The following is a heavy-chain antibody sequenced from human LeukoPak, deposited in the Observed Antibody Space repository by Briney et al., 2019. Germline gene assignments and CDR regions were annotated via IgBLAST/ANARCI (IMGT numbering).Heavy chain of an antibody. CDR3: AKVRNYYDSSGYFREGGY. Sequence: GGSLRLSCAASGFTFSSYAMSWVRQAPGKGLEWVSAISGSGGSTYYADSVKGRFTISRDNSKNTLYLQMNSLRAEDTAVYYCAKVRNYYDSSGYFREGGYWGQGTLVTVSS. CDR2: ISGSGGST. J-gene: IGHJ4*02. V-gene: IGHV3-23*01. D-gene: IGHD3-22*01. CDR1: GFTFSSYA.